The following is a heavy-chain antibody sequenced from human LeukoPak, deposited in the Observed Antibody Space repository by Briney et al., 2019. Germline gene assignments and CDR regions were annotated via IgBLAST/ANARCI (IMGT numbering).Heavy chain of an antibody. V-gene: IGHV3-30*04. Sequence: PGGSLRLSCAASGFTFSSYVMHWVRQAPGKGLEWVAVISLDGSNKYYADSVKGRFTISRDNSKNTLYLQMNSLRAEDTAVYYCARGTETLRYFDWLLIDYWGQGTLVTVSS. CDR3: ARGTETLRYFDWLLIDY. CDR2: ISLDGSNK. D-gene: IGHD3-9*01. CDR1: GFTFSSYV. J-gene: IGHJ4*02.